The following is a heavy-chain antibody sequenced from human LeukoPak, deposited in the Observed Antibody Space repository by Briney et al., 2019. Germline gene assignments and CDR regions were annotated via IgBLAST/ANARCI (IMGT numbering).Heavy chain of an antibody. CDR3: TRDASGDMIYGPRMDV. D-gene: IGHD3/OR15-3a*01. CDR2: IKPDGSEN. V-gene: IGHV3-7*05. Sequence: GGSLRLSCAASAFTFRTYYMSWVRQAPGKGLEWVAMIKPDGSENYYVDSVKGLFTISRDNAKNSVYLQMASLKDEDTAVYFCTRDASGDMIYGPRMDVWGQGTAVTVSS. CDR1: AFTFRTYY. J-gene: IGHJ6*02.